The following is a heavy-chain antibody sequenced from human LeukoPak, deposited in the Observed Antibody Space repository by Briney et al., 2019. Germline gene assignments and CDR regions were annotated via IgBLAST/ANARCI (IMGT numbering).Heavy chain of an antibody. J-gene: IGHJ4*02. V-gene: IGHV4-59*11. CDR1: GASISSHY. CDR2: IHYSGST. Sequence: SETLSLTCSVSGASISSHYWSWIRQPPGKGLEWIGYIHYSGSTNCNPSLKSRVTISLDTYKNQFSLKLTSVTAADTAVYYCSRAGTVFNIPGAYWGQGTLVTVSS. D-gene: IGHD2/OR15-2a*01. CDR3: SRAGTVFNIPGAY.